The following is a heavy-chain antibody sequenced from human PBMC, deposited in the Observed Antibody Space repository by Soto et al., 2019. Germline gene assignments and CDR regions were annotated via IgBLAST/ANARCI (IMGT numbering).Heavy chain of an antibody. CDR3: ARDRMVRGVLWFDP. V-gene: IGHV1-3*04. CDR1: GYIFTRYA. J-gene: IGHJ5*02. Sequence: ASVKVSCKASGYIFTRYAMHWVRQAPGQRLEWMGWIDTGNGNTKYSPNLQGRVTITRDTSATTAYMELRSLRSDDTAVYYCARDRMVRGVLWFDPWGQGTLVTVSS. D-gene: IGHD3-10*01. CDR2: IDTGNGNT.